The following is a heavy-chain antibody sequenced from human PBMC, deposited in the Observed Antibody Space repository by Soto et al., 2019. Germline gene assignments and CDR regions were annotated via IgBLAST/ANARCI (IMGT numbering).Heavy chain of an antibody. CDR2: IWYDGSNK. CDR1: GFTFSSYG. V-gene: IGHV3-33*06. D-gene: IGHD6-13*01. J-gene: IGHJ4*02. Sequence: QVQLVESGGGVVQPGRSLRLSCAASGFTFSSYGMHWVRQAPGKGLECVAVIWYDGSNKYYGDSVKGRFTISRDNSKNTLYLQMNSLTAEDTAVYYCAKDKSNSWTFDYWGQGTLVTVSS. CDR3: AKDKSNSWTFDY.